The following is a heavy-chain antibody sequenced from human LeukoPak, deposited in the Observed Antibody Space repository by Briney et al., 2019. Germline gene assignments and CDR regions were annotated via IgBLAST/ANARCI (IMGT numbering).Heavy chain of an antibody. J-gene: IGHJ4*02. Sequence: PGGTLRLSCAASGFTFSSYSMNWVCQAPRKGLEWVSSISSSSSYIYYADSVKGRFTISRYNAKNSLYLQMNSLRAEDTAVYYCAREIGYDILAFYYWGQGTLVTVSS. V-gene: IGHV3-21*01. CDR2: ISSSSSYI. D-gene: IGHD3-9*01. CDR1: GFTFSSYS. CDR3: AREIGYDILAFYY.